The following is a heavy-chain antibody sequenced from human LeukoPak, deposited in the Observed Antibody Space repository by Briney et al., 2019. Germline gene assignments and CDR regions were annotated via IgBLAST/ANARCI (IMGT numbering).Heavy chain of an antibody. J-gene: IGHJ4*02. CDR3: AKVNDLGDFDY. Sequence: GGSLRLSRAASRFTFSSYAMSWVRQAPGKGLEWVSAISGSGASTYYADSVKGRFTISRDNSKNTLYLQMNSLRAEDTAIYYCAKVNDLGDFDYWGQGTLVTVSS. D-gene: IGHD1-1*01. CDR2: ISGSGAST. V-gene: IGHV3-23*01. CDR1: RFTFSSYA.